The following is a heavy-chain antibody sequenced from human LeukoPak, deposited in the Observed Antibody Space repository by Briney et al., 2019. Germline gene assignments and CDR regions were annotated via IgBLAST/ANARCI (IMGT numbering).Heavy chain of an antibody. V-gene: IGHV4-39*01. CDR2: IYYSGST. Sequence: PSETLSLTRTVSGGSISSSSYYWGWIRQPPGKGLEWIGSIYYSGSTYYNPSLKSRFTISVDTSKNQFSLKLSSVTAADTAVYYCASQDERITMVRGVIRFDYWGQGTLVTVSS. CDR1: GGSISSSSYY. CDR3: ASQDERITMVRGVIRFDY. J-gene: IGHJ4*02. D-gene: IGHD3-10*01.